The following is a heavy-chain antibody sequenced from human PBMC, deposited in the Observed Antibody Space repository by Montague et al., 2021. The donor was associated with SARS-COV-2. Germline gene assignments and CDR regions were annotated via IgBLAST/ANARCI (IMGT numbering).Heavy chain of an antibody. V-gene: IGHV4-59*01. CDR3: ARAPIYRSSWYAYFDY. Sequence: SETLSLTCTVSGDSMNNYYWSWIRQPPGKGLEWIGYINYSGSTHYNPSLQSRVTLSKGTSKNQFSLRLTSVTAADTAIYFCARAPIYRSSWYAYFDYWGQGTLVTVSS. J-gene: IGHJ4*02. CDR2: INYSGST. D-gene: IGHD6-13*01. CDR1: GDSMNNYY.